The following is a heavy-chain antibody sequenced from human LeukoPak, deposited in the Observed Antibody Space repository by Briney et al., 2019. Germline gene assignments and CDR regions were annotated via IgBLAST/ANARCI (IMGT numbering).Heavy chain of an antibody. Sequence: PGGSLRLSCAASGFTFSTYNMNWVRQAPGKGLEWVSSISSSGSDTYYADSVKGRFTVSRDNAKSSLHLQMNSLRAEDTAVYYCTTGSPWVFDYWGQGTLVTVSS. CDR3: TTGSPWVFDY. CDR2: ISSSGSDT. J-gene: IGHJ4*02. D-gene: IGHD6-13*01. V-gene: IGHV3-21*01. CDR1: GFTFSTYN.